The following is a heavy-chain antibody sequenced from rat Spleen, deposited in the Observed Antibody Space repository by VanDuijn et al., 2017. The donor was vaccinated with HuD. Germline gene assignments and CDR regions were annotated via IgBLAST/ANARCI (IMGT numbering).Heavy chain of an antibody. CDR1: GFTFSNYG. V-gene: IGHV5S13*01. CDR2: ISPSGGFT. Sequence: EAQLVESGGGLVQPGRSLKLSCVASGFTFSNYGLAWVRQAPKKGLEWVAYISPSGGFTYYRDSVKGRFTVSRDNAKSTLSLQMDSLRSEDTATYYCARHWGYWGQGVMVTVSS. CDR3: ARHWGY. D-gene: IGHD4-6*01. J-gene: IGHJ2*01.